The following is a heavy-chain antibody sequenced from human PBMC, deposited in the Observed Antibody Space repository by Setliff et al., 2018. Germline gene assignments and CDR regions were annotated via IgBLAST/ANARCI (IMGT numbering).Heavy chain of an antibody. D-gene: IGHD3-3*02. Sequence: SETLSLTCAVSVYSISRDCHWGWIRQPPGKGLEWIGSIYYSGNTYYNASLKGRVTISGDTSKNQFSLKLTAVTAADTAIYYCAKESLAINTRWFDPWGQGILVTVSS. J-gene: IGHJ5*02. CDR1: VYSISRDCH. CDR3: AKESLAINTRWFDP. CDR2: IYYSGNT. V-gene: IGHV4-38-2*02.